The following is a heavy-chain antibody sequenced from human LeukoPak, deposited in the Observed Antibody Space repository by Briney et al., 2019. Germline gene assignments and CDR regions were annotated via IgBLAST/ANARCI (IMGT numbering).Heavy chain of an antibody. J-gene: IGHJ2*01. CDR1: GGSISSSSYY. CDR2: FYYSGST. V-gene: IGHV4-39*01. D-gene: IGHD6-19*01. CDR3: ARHRGSGPYWYFDL. Sequence: SETLSLTCSVSGGSISSSSYYWGWIRQPPGEGLEWIGSFYYSGSTFYNSSLKSRVTISVDTSKNQFSLKLSSVTAADTAVYYCARHRGSGPYWYFDLWGRGTLVTVSS.